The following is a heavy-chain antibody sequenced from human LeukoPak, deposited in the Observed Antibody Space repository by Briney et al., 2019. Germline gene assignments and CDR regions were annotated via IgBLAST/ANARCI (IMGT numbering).Heavy chain of an antibody. CDR1: GFTFSSYS. Sequence: GGSLRLSCAASGFTFSSYSMNWVRQAPGKGLEWVSSITSSGRYIYYADSVKGRFTISRDNAKNTLYLQMNSLRAEDTAVYYCAELGITMIGGVWGKGTTVTISS. D-gene: IGHD3-10*02. V-gene: IGHV3-21*01. J-gene: IGHJ6*04. CDR3: AELGITMIGGV. CDR2: ITSSGRYI.